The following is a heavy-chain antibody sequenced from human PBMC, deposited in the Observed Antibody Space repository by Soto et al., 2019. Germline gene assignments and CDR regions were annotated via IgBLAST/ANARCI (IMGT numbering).Heavy chain of an antibody. D-gene: IGHD1-20*01. V-gene: IGHV1-3*04. J-gene: IGHJ4*01. Sequence: ASVKVSCKAAGYIFSAYALHWVRQAPGQRLEYLGWINTGNGNTQYSQTFQGKVTITMDTSASTVYMELSSLRSEDTAVYYCARGGDGNNLSFFDRWGQ. CDR3: ARGGDGNNLSFFDR. CDR2: INTGNGNT. CDR1: GYIFSAYA.